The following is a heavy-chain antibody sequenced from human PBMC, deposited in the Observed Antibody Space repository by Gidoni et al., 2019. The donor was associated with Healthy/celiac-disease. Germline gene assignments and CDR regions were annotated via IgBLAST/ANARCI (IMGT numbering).Heavy chain of an antibody. V-gene: IGHV4-34*01. J-gene: IGHJ4*02. CDR2: INHSGST. Sequence: QVQLQQWGAGLLKPSETLSLTCAVYGGSFSGYYWSWIRQPPGKGLEWIGEINHSGSTNYKQSLKRRVAISVDTSKNKFSLKLRSVTAADTAVYYCAREMVRGVIMLKKKNSALANDYWGQGTLVTVSS. CDR3: AREMVRGVIMLKKKNSALANDY. CDR1: GGSFSGYY. D-gene: IGHD3-10*01.